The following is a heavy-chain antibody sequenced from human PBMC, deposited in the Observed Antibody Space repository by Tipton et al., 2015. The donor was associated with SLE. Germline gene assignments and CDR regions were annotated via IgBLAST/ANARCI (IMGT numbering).Heavy chain of an antibody. Sequence: TLSLTCTVSGGSISGYYWSWVRQPAGKGLEWIGRIYTSASTIYNPSLKSRVTLSSDTSKNQFSLRVRSVTAADTAVYYCARLPREWEVNALYYYFYYVDVWGKGTPVTVSS. CDR2: IYTSAST. CDR3: ARLPREWEVNALYYYFYYVDV. CDR1: GGSISGYY. D-gene: IGHD1-26*01. J-gene: IGHJ6*03. V-gene: IGHV4-4*07.